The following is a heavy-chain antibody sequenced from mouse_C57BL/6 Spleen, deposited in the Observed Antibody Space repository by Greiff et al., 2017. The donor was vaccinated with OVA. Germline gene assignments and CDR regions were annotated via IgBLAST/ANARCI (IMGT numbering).Heavy chain of an antibody. V-gene: IGHV1-55*01. D-gene: IGHD2-12*01. CDR3: ARDYYRTGGFAY. CDR1: GYTFTSYW. J-gene: IGHJ3*01. CDR2: IYPGSGST. Sequence: QVQLQQPGAELVKPGASVKMSCKASGYTFTSYWITWVKQRPGQGLEWIGDIYPGSGSTNYNEKFKSKATLTVDTSSSTAYMQLSSLTSEDSAVYYCARDYYRTGGFAYWGQGTLVTVSA.